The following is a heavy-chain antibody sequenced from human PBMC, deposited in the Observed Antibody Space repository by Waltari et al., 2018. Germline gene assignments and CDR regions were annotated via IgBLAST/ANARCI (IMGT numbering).Heavy chain of an antibody. V-gene: IGHV4-39*02. Sequence: QLQLQESGPGLLRPSETLSLTCTAAAGSISSTTDSWGWIRQPPGKGLEWIGSIHHTGSIYYNPSLKTRVTISADTSRQHLSLKLRSVTAADTALYYCARSVAARRINWFAPWGQGTLVTVSS. CDR2: IHHTGSI. CDR3: ARSVAARRINWFAP. J-gene: IGHJ5*02. D-gene: IGHD6-6*01. CDR1: AGSISSTTDS.